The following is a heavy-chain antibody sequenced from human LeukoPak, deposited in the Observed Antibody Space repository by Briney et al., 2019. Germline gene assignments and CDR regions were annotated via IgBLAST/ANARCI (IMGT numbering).Heavy chain of an antibody. CDR2: ISGDGGA. CDR3: ATLYGDYGSY. V-gene: IGHV3-23*01. Sequence: GGSLRLSCAASGIDFGSNAMKWVRQAPGKGLEWVAAISGDGGAYYADSVTGRFTISRDTSTNTLFLQLNRLTGEDTALYYCATLYGDYGSYWGQGTLVTVSS. D-gene: IGHD4-17*01. J-gene: IGHJ4*02. CDR1: GIDFGSNA.